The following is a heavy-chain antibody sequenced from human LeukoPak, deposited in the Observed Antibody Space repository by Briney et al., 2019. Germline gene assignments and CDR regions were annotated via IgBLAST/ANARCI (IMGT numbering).Heavy chain of an antibody. J-gene: IGHJ4*02. D-gene: IGHD6-6*01. CDR1: GGSFRGYY. CDR2: INHIGST. CDR3: ARVHRIAARSRYYFDY. V-gene: IGHV4-34*01. Sequence: SETLSLTCAVYGGSFRGYYWSWIRQPPGKGLEWIGEINHIGSTNYNPSLKSRVTISVDPSKSQFSLKLSSVTAADTAAYYCARVHRIAARSRYYFDYWGQGTLVSVSS.